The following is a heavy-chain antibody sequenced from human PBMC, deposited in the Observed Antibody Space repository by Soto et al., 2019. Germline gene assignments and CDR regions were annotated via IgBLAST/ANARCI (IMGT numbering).Heavy chain of an antibody. J-gene: IGHJ5*02. CDR2: INHSGST. V-gene: IGHV4-34*01. CDR1: GGSFSGYY. CDR3: ARGFKSGYYYSTGSWFDP. Sequence: SETLSLTCAVYGGSFSGYYWSWIRQPPGKGLEWIGEINHSGSTNYNPSLKSRVTISVDTSKNQFSLKLSSVTAADTAVYYCARGFKSGYYYSTGSWFDPWGQGTPVTVSS. D-gene: IGHD5-12*01.